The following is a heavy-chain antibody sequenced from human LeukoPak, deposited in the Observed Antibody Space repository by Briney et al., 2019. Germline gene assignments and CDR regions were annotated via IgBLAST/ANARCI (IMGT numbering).Heavy chain of an antibody. CDR1: GFTVSSNY. D-gene: IGHD3-22*01. CDR3: ARKGLIRVFDY. V-gene: IGHV3-66*01. CDR2: IYSGGST. Sequence: PGGSLRLSCAASGFTVSSNYMSWVRQAPGKGLEWVSVIYSGGSTYYADSVKGRFTISRDNSKNTLYLQMNSLRAEDTAVYYCARKGLIRVFDYWGQGTLVTVSS. J-gene: IGHJ4*02.